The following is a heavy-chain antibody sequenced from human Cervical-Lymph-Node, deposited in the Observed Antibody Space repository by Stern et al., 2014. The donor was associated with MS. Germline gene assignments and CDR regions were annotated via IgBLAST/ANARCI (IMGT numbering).Heavy chain of an antibody. D-gene: IGHD5-18*01. Sequence: QVQLVQSGAEVKKPGSSVKVSCKASGYSFSSYAISWVRQAPGQGLEWMGGVIPLFGTVNYAQNFPGRVTITAAESTRTAYMELSSLRSEDTAVYYCARVHDTYGFGMDVWGQGTAVTVSS. CDR2: VIPLFGTV. CDR1: GYSFSSYA. CDR3: ARVHDTYGFGMDV. V-gene: IGHV1-69*01. J-gene: IGHJ6*02.